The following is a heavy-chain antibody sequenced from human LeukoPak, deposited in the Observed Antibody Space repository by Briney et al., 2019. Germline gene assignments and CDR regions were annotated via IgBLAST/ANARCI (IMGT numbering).Heavy chain of an antibody. CDR2: INDDGTGT. CDR1: GFVFSNSW. Sequence: GGSLRLSCAASGFVFSNSWMHWVRQAPGRGLVWVSRINDDGTGTSYADSVKGRFTISRDNAKNTLYLQMNSLRVEDTAVYYCSPIFYAPDYWGQGTQVTFSS. J-gene: IGHJ4*02. D-gene: IGHD5/OR15-5a*01. V-gene: IGHV3-74*01. CDR3: SPIFYAPDY.